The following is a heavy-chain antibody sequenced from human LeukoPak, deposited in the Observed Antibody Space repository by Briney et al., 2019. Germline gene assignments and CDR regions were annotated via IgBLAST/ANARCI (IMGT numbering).Heavy chain of an antibody. CDR1: GYSISSGYY. D-gene: IGHD2-2*01. CDR2: IYHSGST. J-gene: IGHJ4*02. Sequence: SETLSLTCAVSGYSISSGYYWGWIRQPPGKGLEWIGSIYHSGSTYYNPSLKSRVTISVDTSKNQFSLKLSSVTAADTAVYYCARHVTVVVPAARIDYWGQGTLVTVSS. CDR3: ARHVTVVVPAARIDY. V-gene: IGHV4-38-2*01.